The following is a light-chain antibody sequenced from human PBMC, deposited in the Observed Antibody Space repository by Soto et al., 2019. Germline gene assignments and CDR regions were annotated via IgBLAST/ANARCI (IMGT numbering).Light chain of an antibody. CDR1: QSVSNNY. CDR3: QQYDVSLLSFT. CDR2: GAS. Sequence: EIVLVQSPGTLSLSPGERATLSCRASQSVSNNYLAWYQQKPGQAPRLLIYGASGSATGVPDRFSGSGTGTGFSLTINTLDPKDFAVYYCQQYDVSLLSFTFGKRTKVGVK. V-gene: IGKV3-20*01. J-gene: IGKJ2*01.